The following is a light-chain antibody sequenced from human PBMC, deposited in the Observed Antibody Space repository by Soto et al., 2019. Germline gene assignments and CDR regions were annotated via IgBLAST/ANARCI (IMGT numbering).Light chain of an antibody. V-gene: IGKV3-20*01. Sequence: EIEMTQYPATLSLAPGERVTLSCRPSESVSTNLAWYQQKAGQAPRLLIYGASTRATGIPARFSGSGSGTDFTLTISRLEPEDFAVYYCQQYGSSPRTFGQGTKVDI. CDR2: GAS. J-gene: IGKJ1*01. CDR1: ESVSTN. CDR3: QQYGSSPRT.